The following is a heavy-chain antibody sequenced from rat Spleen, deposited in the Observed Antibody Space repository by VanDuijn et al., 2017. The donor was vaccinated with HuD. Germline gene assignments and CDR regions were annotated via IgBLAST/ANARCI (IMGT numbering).Heavy chain of an antibody. CDR1: GFSLNRNG. V-gene: IGHV2-72*01. CDR3: TTFYYYDGSYYYPFAY. CDR2: IWAGGTT. D-gene: IGHD1-12*02. Sequence: QVQLKESGPGLMQPSDTLSLTCTVSGFSLNRNGVGWVRQPLGKGLVWMGTIWAGGTTNYNSAVQSRLSISRDTSKSQLFLEMNSLQTEDTAIYFCTTFYYYDGSYYYPFAYWGQGTLVTVSS. J-gene: IGHJ3*01.